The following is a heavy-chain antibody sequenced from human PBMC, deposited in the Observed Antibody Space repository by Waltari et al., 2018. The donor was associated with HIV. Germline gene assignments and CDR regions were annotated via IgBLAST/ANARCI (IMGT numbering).Heavy chain of an antibody. J-gene: IGHJ4*02. CDR1: GFSLAGFD. CDR2: ISFDGKKE. CDR3: AKDLSYGTDWPYFDK. Sequence: HVLLPESGGAVVRLVLFLKICAAAPGFSLAGFDLFWVRQAPGKGLEWVALISFDGKKEYYSDSVKGRFTISRDNSGSRLFLQMNNLRPEDTGVYFCAKDLSYGTDWPYFDKRGQGTLVTVSS. V-gene: IGHV3-30*18. D-gene: IGHD2-8*02.